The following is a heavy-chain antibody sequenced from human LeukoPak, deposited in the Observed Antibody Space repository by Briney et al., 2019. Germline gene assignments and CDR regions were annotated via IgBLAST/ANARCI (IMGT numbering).Heavy chain of an antibody. V-gene: IGHV4-34*01. J-gene: IGHJ4*02. Sequence: SETLSLTCAVYGGSFSGYYWSWIRQPPGKGLEWIGEINHSGSTNYNPSLKSRVTISVDTSKSQFSLKLSSVTAADTAVYYCARLLYDFWSGYYPYYFDYWGQGTLVTVSS. CDR3: ARLLYDFWSGYYPYYFDY. CDR2: INHSGST. CDR1: GGSFSGYY. D-gene: IGHD3-3*01.